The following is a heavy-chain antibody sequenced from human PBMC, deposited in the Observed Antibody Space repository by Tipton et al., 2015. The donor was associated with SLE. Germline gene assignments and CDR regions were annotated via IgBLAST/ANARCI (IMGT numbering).Heavy chain of an antibody. J-gene: IGHJ5*02. CDR2: IYYSGST. V-gene: IGHV4-39*07. CDR3: ARLIVGAGKWFDP. Sequence: TLSLTCTVSGGSISSSSYYWGWIRQPPGKGLEWIGCIYYSGSTNYNPSLTSRVTISVDTSKNQFSLKLSSVTAADTAVYYCARLIVGAGKWFDPWGQGTLVTVSP. CDR1: GGSISSSSYY. D-gene: IGHD1-26*01.